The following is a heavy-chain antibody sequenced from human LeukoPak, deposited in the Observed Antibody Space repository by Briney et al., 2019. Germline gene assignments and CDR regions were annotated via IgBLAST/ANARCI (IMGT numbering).Heavy chain of an antibody. J-gene: IGHJ4*02. Sequence: ASVKVSCKASGYTFTSYDINWVRQATGHGLEWMGWMNPNSGNTGYAQKFQGRVTMTRNTSISTAYMELSSLRSEDTAVYYCARGRGYYGSGSYHDWGQGTLVTVSS. CDR3: ARGRGYYGSGSYHD. V-gene: IGHV1-8*01. D-gene: IGHD3-10*01. CDR1: GYTFTSYD. CDR2: MNPNSGNT.